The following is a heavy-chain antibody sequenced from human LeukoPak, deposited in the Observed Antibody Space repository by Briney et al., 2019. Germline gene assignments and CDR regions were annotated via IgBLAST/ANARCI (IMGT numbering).Heavy chain of an antibody. CDR2: IYYSGST. Sequence: SETLSLTCTVSGGSISSYYWSWIRQPPGKGLEWIGYIYYSGSTNYNPSLKSRVTISVDTSKNQFSLKLSSVTAADTAVYYCARQGPLAYCGGDCSNYFDYWGQGTLVTVSS. CDR3: ARQGPLAYCGGDCSNYFDY. V-gene: IGHV4-59*08. CDR1: GGSISSYY. J-gene: IGHJ4*02. D-gene: IGHD2-21*01.